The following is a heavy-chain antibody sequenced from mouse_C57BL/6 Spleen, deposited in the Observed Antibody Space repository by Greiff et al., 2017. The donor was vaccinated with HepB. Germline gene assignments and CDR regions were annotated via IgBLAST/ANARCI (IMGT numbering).Heavy chain of an antibody. J-gene: IGHJ2*01. D-gene: IGHD4-1*01. Sequence: DVKLVESGGDLVKPGGSLKLSCAASGFTFSSYGMSWVRQTPDKRLEWVATISSGGSYTYYPDSVKGRFTISRDNAKNTLYLQMSSLKSEDTAMYYCARHKDGWDGYYFDYWGQGTTLTVSS. CDR2: ISSGGSYT. CDR1: GFTFSSYG. V-gene: IGHV5-6*02. CDR3: ARHKDGWDGYYFDY.